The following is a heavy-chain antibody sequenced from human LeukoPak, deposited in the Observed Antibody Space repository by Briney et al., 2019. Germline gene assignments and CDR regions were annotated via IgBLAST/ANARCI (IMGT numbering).Heavy chain of an antibody. D-gene: IGHD3-3*01. Sequence: SETLSLTCTVSGGSVSNYYWSWLRQSPGKGLEWIGYIYYTETSYNPSLKSRVTISADTSKNQFSLKLYSVTAADTAVYYCAKAPPKEHDFWSGYYNYMDVGGKGTTVTVSS. J-gene: IGHJ6*03. CDR3: AKAPPKEHDFWSGYYNYMDV. CDR1: GGSVSNYY. CDR2: IYYTET. V-gene: IGHV4-59*02.